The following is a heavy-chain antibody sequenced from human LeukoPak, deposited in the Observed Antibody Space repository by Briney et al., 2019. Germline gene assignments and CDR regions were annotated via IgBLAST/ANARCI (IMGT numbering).Heavy chain of an antibody. CDR1: GYTFTGYY. V-gene: IGHV1-2*04. D-gene: IGHD3-22*01. Sequence: ASVKVSCKASGYTFTGYYMHWVRQAPGQGLEWMGWINPNSGGTNYAQKFQGWVTMTRDTSISTAYMELSRLRSDDTAVYCCARGGDDSSGYYSHWGQGTLVTVSS. CDR2: INPNSGGT. CDR3: ARGGDDSSGYYSH. J-gene: IGHJ4*02.